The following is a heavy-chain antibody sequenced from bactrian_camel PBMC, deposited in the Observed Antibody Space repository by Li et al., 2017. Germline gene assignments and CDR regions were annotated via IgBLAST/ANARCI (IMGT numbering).Heavy chain of an antibody. CDR1: GHSRGSNC. D-gene: IGHD2*01. Sequence: VQLVESGGGSVQTGGSLRLSCVVSGHSRGSNCVGWYRLPPGRAPAEREGIAAIRRDGGETWYADSVKGRFTFSRDNAKVTVYLQMTSLKSEDTALYSCATDLVVAGLYYSGMDVWGKGTQVTVS. V-gene: IGHV3S54*01. J-gene: IGHJ7*01. CDR2: IRRDGGET.